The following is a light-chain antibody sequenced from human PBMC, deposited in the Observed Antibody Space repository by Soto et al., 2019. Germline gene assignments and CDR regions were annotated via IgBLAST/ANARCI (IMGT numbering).Light chain of an antibody. CDR3: SSYTSSNIVV. Sequence: QSALTQPASVSGSPGQSITISCTGTSSDVGGYNYVPWYQQHPGKAPKLMIYDVSNRPSGVSNRFSGSKSGNTASLTISGLQAEDEADYYCSSYTSSNIVVFGGGTKVTVL. CDR1: SSDVGGYNY. J-gene: IGLJ2*01. V-gene: IGLV2-14*01. CDR2: DVS.